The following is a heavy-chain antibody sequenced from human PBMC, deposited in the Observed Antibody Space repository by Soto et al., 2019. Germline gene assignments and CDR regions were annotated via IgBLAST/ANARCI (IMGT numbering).Heavy chain of an antibody. V-gene: IGHV1-18*04. J-gene: IGHJ4*01. CDR2: INPYNGNT. D-gene: IGHD1-26*01. CDR1: GYSFSSYG. CDR3: ARDTGAATFDY. Sequence: GASVKVSCKASGYSFSSYGVSWLRQAPGQGLEWIGWINPYNGNTLNAQNLQGRVTLTTDTSTSTAYMELRSLRSDDKAIYYCARDTGAATFDYWGQGTLVTVSS.